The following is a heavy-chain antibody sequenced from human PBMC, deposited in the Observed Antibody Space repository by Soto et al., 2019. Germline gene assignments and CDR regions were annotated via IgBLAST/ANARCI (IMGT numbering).Heavy chain of an antibody. Sequence: ASVKVSCKASGYTLTSYGISWVRQAPGQGLEWMGWISAYNGNTNYAQKLQGRVTMTTDTSTSTAYMELRSLRSDDTAVYYCARGQSNVLRYFDWLFTDAFDIWGQGTMVTVSS. D-gene: IGHD3-9*01. CDR3: ARGQSNVLRYFDWLFTDAFDI. CDR1: GYTLTSYG. J-gene: IGHJ3*02. CDR2: ISAYNGNT. V-gene: IGHV1-18*01.